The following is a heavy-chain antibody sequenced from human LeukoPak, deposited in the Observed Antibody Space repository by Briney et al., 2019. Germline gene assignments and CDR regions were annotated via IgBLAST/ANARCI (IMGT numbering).Heavy chain of an antibody. J-gene: IGHJ4*02. Sequence: SETLSLTCTVSGGSISSGGYYWSWIRQHPGKGLEWIGYIYYSGSTYYNPSLKSRVTISVDTSKNQFSLKLSSVTAADTAVYYCARHYLTVTTHSFDYWGQGTLVTVSS. CDR1: GGSISSGGYY. CDR2: IYYSGST. V-gene: IGHV4-39*01. CDR3: ARHYLTVTTHSFDY. D-gene: IGHD4-17*01.